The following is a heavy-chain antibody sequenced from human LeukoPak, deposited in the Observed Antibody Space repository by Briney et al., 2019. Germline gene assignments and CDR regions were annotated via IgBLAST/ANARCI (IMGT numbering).Heavy chain of an antibody. J-gene: IGHJ4*02. Sequence: GASVKVSCKASGYTFTSYGISWVRQARGQGLEWMGLISAYNGNTNYAQKLQGRVTMTTDTSTSTAYMELRSLRSDDTAVYYCASRDYGGDSYYWGQGTLVTVSS. CDR3: ASRDYGGDSYY. CDR1: GYTFTSYG. CDR2: ISAYNGNT. D-gene: IGHD4-23*01. V-gene: IGHV1-18*01.